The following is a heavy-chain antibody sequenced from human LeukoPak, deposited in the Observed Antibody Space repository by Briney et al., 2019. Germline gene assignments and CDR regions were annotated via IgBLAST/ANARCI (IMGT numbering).Heavy chain of an antibody. V-gene: IGHV3-66*02. J-gene: IGHJ3*02. D-gene: IGHD1-26*01. Sequence: GSLRLSCAASGFTVSSNYMSWVRQAPGKGLEWVSVIYSGGSTYYADSVKGRFTISRDNSKNTLYLQMNSLRAEDTAVYYCARDSSGSYLSIGDAFDIWGQGTMVTVSS. CDR1: GFTVSSNY. CDR2: IYSGGST. CDR3: ARDSSGSYLSIGDAFDI.